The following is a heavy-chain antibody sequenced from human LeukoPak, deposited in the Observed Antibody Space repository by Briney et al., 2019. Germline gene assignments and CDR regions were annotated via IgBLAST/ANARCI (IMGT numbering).Heavy chain of an antibody. CDR1: GFTFDDYA. CDR3: AKDTADSSSWNPSVGYYYYYGMDV. CDR2: ISWNSGSI. D-gene: IGHD6-13*01. Sequence: PGGSLRLSCAASGFTFDDYAMHWVRQAPGKGLEWVSGISWNSGSIGYADSVKGRFTISRDNAKNSMYLQMNSLRAEDTALYYCAKDTADSSSWNPSVGYYYYYGMDVWGQGTTVTVSS. V-gene: IGHV3-9*01. J-gene: IGHJ6*02.